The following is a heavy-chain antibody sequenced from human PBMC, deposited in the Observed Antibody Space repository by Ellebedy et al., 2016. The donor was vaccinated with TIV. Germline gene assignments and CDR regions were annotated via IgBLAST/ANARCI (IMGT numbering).Heavy chain of an antibody. CDR3: ARLSKYYYDSSTYYYPIDY. CDR1: GFTFSTYS. J-gene: IGHJ4*02. CDR2: ISDHTANK. Sequence: PGGSLRLSCVASGFTFSTYSMSWVRQTPGKGLEWVAYISDHTANKDYADSVKGRFTVSRDAAKNALYLQMDSLRAEDTAVYYCARLSKYYYDSSTYYYPIDYWGQGTLVTVSS. V-gene: IGHV3-21*01. D-gene: IGHD3-22*01.